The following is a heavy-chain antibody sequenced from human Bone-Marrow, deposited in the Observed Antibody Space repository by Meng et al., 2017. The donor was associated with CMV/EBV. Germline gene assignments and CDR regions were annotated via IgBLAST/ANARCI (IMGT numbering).Heavy chain of an antibody. D-gene: IGHD2-2*01. CDR1: GFTFSDYY. V-gene: IGHV3-11*04. J-gene: IGHJ4*02. CDR3: ARGTGWVVAPVDY. CDR2: ISSSGSTI. Sequence: GESLKISCAASGFTFSDYYMSWIRQAPGKGLEWVSYISSSGSTIYYADSVKGRFTISRDNAKNSLYLQMNSLRAEDTAVYYCARGTGWVVAPVDYWGQGTLVTVSS.